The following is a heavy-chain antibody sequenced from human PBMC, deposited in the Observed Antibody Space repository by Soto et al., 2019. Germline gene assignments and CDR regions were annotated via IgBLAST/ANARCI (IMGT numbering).Heavy chain of an antibody. D-gene: IGHD3-16*01. V-gene: IGHV3-33*01. CDR3: ARDLQAYPMDV. Sequence: QVQLVESGGGVVQPGRSPRLSCAASGFTFSSYGMHWVRQAPGKGLEWVAVIWYDGSNKYYADSVKGRFTISRDNSKNTLYLQMNSLRAEDTAVYYCARDLQAYPMDVWGQGTTVTVSS. CDR1: GFTFSSYG. J-gene: IGHJ6*02. CDR2: IWYDGSNK.